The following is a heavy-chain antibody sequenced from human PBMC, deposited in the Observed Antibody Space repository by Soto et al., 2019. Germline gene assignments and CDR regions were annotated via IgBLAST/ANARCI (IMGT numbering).Heavy chain of an antibody. J-gene: IGHJ4*02. D-gene: IGHD3-16*01. Sequence: GGSLRLSCAASGFTFSSYGMHWVRQAPGKGLEWVAFIWHDGGNKFYAESVKGRFTISRDNSKNSLYLQMTSLSAEDTAMYYCARDGDVNTGFGKDYWGQGTLVTVSS. V-gene: IGHV3-33*01. CDR3: ARDGDVNTGFGKDY. CDR1: GFTFSSYG. CDR2: IWHDGGNK.